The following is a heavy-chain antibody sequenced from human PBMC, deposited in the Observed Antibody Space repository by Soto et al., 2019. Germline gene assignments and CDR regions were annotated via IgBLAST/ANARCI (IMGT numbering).Heavy chain of an antibody. D-gene: IGHD3-10*01. CDR1: GDSFSSYW. CDR3: ARQGFGELSDGVDV. CDR2: IYPGDSDK. V-gene: IGHV5-51*01. J-gene: IGHJ6*02. Sequence: ESLKISCKGSGDSFSSYWIGWVRQMTGKGLEWMWIIYPGDSDKRYSPSFQGQVTISVDKSISTAYLQWSSLKASDTAMYYCARQGFGELSDGVDVWGQGTTVTVSS.